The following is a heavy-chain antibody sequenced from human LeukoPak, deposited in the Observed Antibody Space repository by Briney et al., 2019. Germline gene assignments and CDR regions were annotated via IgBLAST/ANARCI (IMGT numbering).Heavy chain of an antibody. CDR3: ARVATIHAFDI. CDR2: INPNSGGT. D-gene: IGHD5-12*01. V-gene: IGHV1-2*02. CDR1: GYTFTGYY. J-gene: IGHJ3*02. Sequence: ASVKVSCKASGYTFTGYYMHWVRQAPGQGLEWMGWINPNSGGTNLAQKFRGRVTMTRDTSISTAYMELSRLRSDDTAVYYCARVATIHAFDIWGQGTMVTVSS.